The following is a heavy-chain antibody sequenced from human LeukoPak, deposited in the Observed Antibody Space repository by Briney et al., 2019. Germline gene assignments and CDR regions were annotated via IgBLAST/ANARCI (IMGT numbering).Heavy chain of an antibody. J-gene: IGHJ4*02. D-gene: IGHD6-19*01. CDR1: GGTFSSYT. CDR2: IIPILGIA. Sequence: SVKVSCKASGGTFSSYTISSVRQAPGQGLEWMGRIIPILGIANYAQKFQGRVTITADKSTSTAYMELSSLRSEDTAVYYCATLAVAGTARDYWGQGTLVTASS. V-gene: IGHV1-69*02. CDR3: ATLAVAGTARDY.